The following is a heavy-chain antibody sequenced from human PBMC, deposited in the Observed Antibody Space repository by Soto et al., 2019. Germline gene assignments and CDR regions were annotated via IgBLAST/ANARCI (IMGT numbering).Heavy chain of an antibody. Sequence: GDSLKISCKDSEYSFTRDWIAWVRQMPGKGLEWMGIIYPADSNTRYSPPFQGQVTISADKSIKTAFLQWSSLKASDTAIYYCARLSRDGYYFYDYWGQGTPVTVSS. D-gene: IGHD3-3*01. V-gene: IGHV5-51*01. CDR1: EYSFTRDW. CDR3: ARLSRDGYYFYDY. CDR2: IYPADSNT. J-gene: IGHJ4*02.